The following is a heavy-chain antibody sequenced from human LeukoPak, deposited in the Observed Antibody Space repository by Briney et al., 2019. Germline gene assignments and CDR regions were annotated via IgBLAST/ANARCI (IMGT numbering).Heavy chain of an antibody. D-gene: IGHD4-17*01. CDR2: IYHSGST. J-gene: IGHJ4*02. CDR3: AREPRGDYFDY. CDR1: GGSISSGGYS. V-gene: IGHV4-30-2*01. Sequence: PSETLSLTCAVSGGSISSGGYSWSWIRQPPGKGLEWIGYIYHSGSTYYNPSLKSRVTISVDRSKNQFSLKLSSVTAADTAVYYCAREPRGDYFDYWGQGTLVTVSS.